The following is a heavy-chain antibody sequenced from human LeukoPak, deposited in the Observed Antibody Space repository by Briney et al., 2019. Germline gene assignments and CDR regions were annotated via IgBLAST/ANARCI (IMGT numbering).Heavy chain of an antibody. D-gene: IGHD3-22*01. V-gene: IGHV4-39*07. CDR3: AKSTYYYDTFVNAFDF. CDR1: GGSVSSSHY. Sequence: SETLSLTCTVSGGSVSSSHYWGWIRQPPGKGLEWVGRIYYGGSTYYNPTLRSRVTTSVDTSKNQFSLKLSSVTAADTAVYYCAKSTYYYDTFVNAFDFWGQGTVVTVSS. CDR2: IYYGGST. J-gene: IGHJ3*01.